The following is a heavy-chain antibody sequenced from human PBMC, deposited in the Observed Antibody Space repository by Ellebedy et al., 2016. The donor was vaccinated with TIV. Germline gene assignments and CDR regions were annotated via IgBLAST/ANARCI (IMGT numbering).Heavy chain of an antibody. Sequence: GESLKISCAASGFTFSYAWLNWVRQAPGKGLEWVGRLDSKTEGGTTDYAAAVKGRFTISRDDSKNTLYQQMNSLKTEDTAVYYCTHSDRAAVGTNYYFHYGMDVWGLGTTVTVSS. D-gene: IGHD6-13*01. J-gene: IGHJ6*02. CDR3: THSDRAAVGTNYYFHYGMDV. CDR1: GFTFSYAW. CDR2: LDSKTEGGTT. V-gene: IGHV3-15*07.